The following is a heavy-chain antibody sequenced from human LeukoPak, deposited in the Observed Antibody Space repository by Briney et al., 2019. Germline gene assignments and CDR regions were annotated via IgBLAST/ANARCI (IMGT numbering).Heavy chain of an antibody. Sequence: GGSLRLSCAASGFTFSSYAMSWVRQAPGKGLEWVSAISGSGGSTYYADSVKGRFTISRDNSKNTLYLQMNSLRAEDTAVYYCARDSYSSLRGASDVWGQGTTVTVSS. V-gene: IGHV3-23*01. CDR3: ARDSYSSLRGASDV. D-gene: IGHD3-10*01. J-gene: IGHJ6*02. CDR1: GFTFSSYA. CDR2: ISGSGGST.